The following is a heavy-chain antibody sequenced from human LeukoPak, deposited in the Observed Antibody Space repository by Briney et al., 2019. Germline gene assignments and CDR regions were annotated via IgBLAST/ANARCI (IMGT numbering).Heavy chain of an antibody. CDR2: MNPNSGNT. CDR1: GYTFTSYD. CDR3: AREAYGSGSYHFDY. V-gene: IGHV1-8*03. J-gene: IGHJ4*02. D-gene: IGHD3-10*01. Sequence: ASVKVSCKASGYTFTSYDINWVRQATGQGLEWMGWMNPNSGNTGYAQKFQGRVTITRNTSISTAYMELSSLEAEDTAIYYCAREAYGSGSYHFDYWGQGTLVTASS.